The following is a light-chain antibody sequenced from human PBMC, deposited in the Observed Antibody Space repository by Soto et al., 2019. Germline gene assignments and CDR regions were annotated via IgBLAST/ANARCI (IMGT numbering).Light chain of an antibody. CDR2: DVS. J-gene: IGLJ1*01. CDR3: CSFAGTFYV. Sequence: QSALTQPRSVSGSPGQSVTISCTGTSTDVGAYNYVSWYQQHPGEAPKLIIYDVSNWPSGVPDRFSGSKSGITASLTISGLQAEDDADYYCCSFAGTFYVFGTGTKVTVL. CDR1: STDVGAYNY. V-gene: IGLV2-11*01.